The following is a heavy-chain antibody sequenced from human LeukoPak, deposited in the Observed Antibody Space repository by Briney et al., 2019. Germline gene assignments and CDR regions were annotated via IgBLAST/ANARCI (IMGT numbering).Heavy chain of an antibody. J-gene: IGHJ4*02. D-gene: IGHD5-18*01. Sequence: GGSLRLSCAASGFTFSSYSMNWVRQAPGKGLEWVSSISSSSSYIYYADSVKGRFTISRDNSKNTLYLQMNSLRAEDTAVYYCAKPLGYSYGYYFDYWGQGTLVTVSS. CDR1: GFTFSSYS. V-gene: IGHV3-21*01. CDR3: AKPLGYSYGYYFDY. CDR2: ISSSSSYI.